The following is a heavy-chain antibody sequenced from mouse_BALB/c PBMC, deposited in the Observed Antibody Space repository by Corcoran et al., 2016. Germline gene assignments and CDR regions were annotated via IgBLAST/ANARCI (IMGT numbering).Heavy chain of an antibody. V-gene: IGHV1-18*01. CDR3: ARRDYFGSSPSDY. D-gene: IGHD1-1*01. J-gene: IGHJ2*01. CDR1: GYTFTDYN. CDR2: INPNNGGT. Sequence: EVLLQQSGPELVKPGTSVKIPCKASGYTFTDYNMDWVKQSHGKSLEWIGDINPNNGGTIYNQKFKGKATLTVDKSSSTAYMEIRSLTSEDAVVYYCARRDYFGSSPSDYWGQGTTLTVSS.